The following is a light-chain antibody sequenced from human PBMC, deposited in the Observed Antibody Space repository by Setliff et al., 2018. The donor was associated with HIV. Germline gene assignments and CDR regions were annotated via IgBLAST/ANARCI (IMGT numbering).Light chain of an antibody. CDR1: QRVKSY. CDR2: DTS. J-gene: IGKJ5*01. Sequence: EIVLTQSPATLSLSPGERATLSCRASQRVKSYLGWYQRKPGQAPRLLIYDTSTRATGLPSRFSGGGSGTNFALTLSSLESEDFAVDYCQHRINWPLTFGQGTRRE. V-gene: IGKV3-11*01. CDR3: QHRINWPLT.